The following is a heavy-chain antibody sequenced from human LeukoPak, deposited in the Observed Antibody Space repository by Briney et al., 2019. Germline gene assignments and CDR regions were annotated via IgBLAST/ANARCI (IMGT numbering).Heavy chain of an antibody. J-gene: IGHJ4*02. Sequence: GRSLRLSCAASGFIFNDYAMHWVRQPPGKGLEWVSTISWNSGNKLYTDSVEGRFTISRDNAENSLYLQMNSLRPEDTALYYCAKDMDFWSGSDYWGQGTLVTVSS. D-gene: IGHD3-3*01. CDR3: AKDMDFWSGSDY. V-gene: IGHV3-9*01. CDR2: ISWNSGNK. CDR1: GFIFNDYA.